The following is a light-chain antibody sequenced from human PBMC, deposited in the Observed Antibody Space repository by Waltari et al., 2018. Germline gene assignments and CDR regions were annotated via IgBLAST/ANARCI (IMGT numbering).Light chain of an antibody. CDR1: QSVGRS. Sequence: EIVLTQSPATLSLSPGERATLSCRASQSVGRSLVWYQQKPGLAPRILIYDVSRRATGIPDRFSGSGYGTDFSLTISRLEPEDFAVYYCQKYERLPATFGQGTTVEIK. CDR3: QKYERLPAT. V-gene: IGKV3D-20*01. J-gene: IGKJ1*01. CDR2: DVS.